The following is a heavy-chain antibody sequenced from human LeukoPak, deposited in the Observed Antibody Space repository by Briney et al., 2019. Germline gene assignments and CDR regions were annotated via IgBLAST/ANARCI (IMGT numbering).Heavy chain of an antibody. Sequence: PGGSLRLSCAASGFTFSSYEMNWVRQAPGKGLEWVSYISSSGSTIYYADSVEGRFTISRDNAKNSLYLQMNSLRAEDTAVYYCARVIVFRGYMDVWGKGTTVTVSS. V-gene: IGHV3-48*03. CDR3: ARVIVFRGYMDV. D-gene: IGHD1-26*01. CDR2: ISSSGSTI. J-gene: IGHJ6*03. CDR1: GFTFSSYE.